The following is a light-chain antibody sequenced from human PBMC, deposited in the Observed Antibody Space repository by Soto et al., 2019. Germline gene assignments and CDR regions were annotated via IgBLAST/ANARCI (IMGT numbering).Light chain of an antibody. Sequence: EIVLTQSPGTLSLSPGERATLSCRASQSVSSSYLAWYQQKPGQAPRLLIYGASSRATGIPDRFSGSGSGTAFTLTISRLEPEDFGVYYCQQYGSSPPWTFGQGTKVEIK. CDR1: QSVSSSY. J-gene: IGKJ1*01. CDR2: GAS. V-gene: IGKV3-20*01. CDR3: QQYGSSPPWT.